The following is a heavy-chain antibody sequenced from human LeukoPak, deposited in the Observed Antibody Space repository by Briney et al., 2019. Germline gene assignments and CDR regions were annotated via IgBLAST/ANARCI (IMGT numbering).Heavy chain of an antibody. CDR3: ARGQGQQLVSGWFDP. CDR2: FDPEDGET. Sequence: GASVKVSCKVSGYTLTELSMHWVRQAPGKGLEWMGGFDPEDGETIYAQKFQGRVTMTRDMSTSTVYMELSSLRSEDTAVYYCARGQGQQLVSGWFDPWGQGTLVTVSS. V-gene: IGHV1-24*01. CDR1: GYTLTELS. J-gene: IGHJ5*02. D-gene: IGHD6-13*01.